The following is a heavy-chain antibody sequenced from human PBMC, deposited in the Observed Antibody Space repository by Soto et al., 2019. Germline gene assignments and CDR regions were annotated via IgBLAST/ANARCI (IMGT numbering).Heavy chain of an antibody. CDR1: GFTFSTYS. CDR2: ISKSSSTI. Sequence: EVQLVESGGGLVQPGGSLRLSCAASGFTFSTYSMNWVRQAPGKGLEWVSYISKSSSTILYADSVKGRFTISRDNAKISLYPQMNSLRDEDTAVYYCASDANDYGYSFDSWGQATLVTVSS. D-gene: IGHD4-17*01. V-gene: IGHV3-48*02. CDR3: ASDANDYGYSFDS. J-gene: IGHJ4*02.